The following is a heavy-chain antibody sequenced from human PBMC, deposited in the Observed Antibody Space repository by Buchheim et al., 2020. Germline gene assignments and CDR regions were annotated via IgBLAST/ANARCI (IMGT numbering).Heavy chain of an antibody. D-gene: IGHD3-22*01. CDR3: ARRDSSRGMDV. Sequence: EVQLVESGGGLVQPGGSLRLSCAASGFTFSSYSMNWVRQAPGKGLEWVSYISSSSTIYYADSVQGRFTIPRDNAKNSLYLQMNSLRDEDTAVYYCARRDSSRGMDVWGQGTT. V-gene: IGHV3-48*02. CDR1: GFTFSSYS. CDR2: ISSSSTI. J-gene: IGHJ6*02.